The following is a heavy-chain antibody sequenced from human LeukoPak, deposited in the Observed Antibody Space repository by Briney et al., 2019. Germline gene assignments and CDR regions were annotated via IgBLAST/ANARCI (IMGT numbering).Heavy chain of an antibody. V-gene: IGHV4-59*01. CDR1: GGSISSYY. CDR2: IYYSGST. CDR3: AREGNYYDSSDQGAFDI. Sequence: SETLSLTCPVSGGSISSYYWSWIRQPPREGLEWIGYIYYSGSTNYNPSLTSRVTITVDTSKNQFSLKLTSVTAADTAVYYCAREGNYYDSSDQGAFDIWGQGTMVTVSS. J-gene: IGHJ3*02. D-gene: IGHD3-22*01.